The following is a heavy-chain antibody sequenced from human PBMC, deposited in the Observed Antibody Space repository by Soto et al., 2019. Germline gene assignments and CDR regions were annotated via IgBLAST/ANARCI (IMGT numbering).Heavy chain of an antibody. D-gene: IGHD6-19*01. CDR1: GFTFSSYS. CDR3: ARGVGGWYFQH. J-gene: IGHJ1*01. Sequence: GGSLRLSCAASGFTFSSYSMNWVRQAPGKGLEWVSYISSSSSTIYYADSVKGRFTISRDNAKNSLYLQMNSLRAEDTAVYYCARGVGGWYFQHWGQGTLVTVSS. CDR2: ISSSSSTI. V-gene: IGHV3-48*01.